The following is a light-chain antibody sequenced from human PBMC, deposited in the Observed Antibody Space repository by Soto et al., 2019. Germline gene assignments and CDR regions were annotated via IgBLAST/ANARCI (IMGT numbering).Light chain of an antibody. Sequence: QSVLTQPPSVSGAPGQRVTISCTGNNSNLGAGYDVHWYQQLPGAAPKLVIFGNRNRPSGVSERFSGSKSGNSASLAITGLQAEDEADYYCQAYADSLTPFVFGGGTKLTVL. V-gene: IGLV1-40*01. J-gene: IGLJ3*02. CDR1: NSNLGAGYD. CDR3: QAYADSLTPFV. CDR2: GNR.